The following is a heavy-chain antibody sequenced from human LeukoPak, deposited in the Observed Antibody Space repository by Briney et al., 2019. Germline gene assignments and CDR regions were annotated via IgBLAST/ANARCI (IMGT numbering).Heavy chain of an antibody. D-gene: IGHD6-13*01. CDR2: INHSGST. Sequence: PSETLSLTCAVYGGSFSGYYWSWIRQPPGKGLEWIGEINHSGSTNYNPSLKSRVTISVDTSKNRFSLKLSSVTAADTAVYYCAHGEQQLGFDPWGQGTLVTVSS. J-gene: IGHJ5*02. CDR1: GGSFSGYY. V-gene: IGHV4-34*01. CDR3: AHGEQQLGFDP.